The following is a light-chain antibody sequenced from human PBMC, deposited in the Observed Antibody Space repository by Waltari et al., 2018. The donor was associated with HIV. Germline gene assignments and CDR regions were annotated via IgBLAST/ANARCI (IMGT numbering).Light chain of an antibody. CDR2: DAS. CDR3: QQYYGFPLT. V-gene: IGKV1-8*01. CDR1: EDISTY. Sequence: AIRMTQSASSLSALTGDRVTFTCRASEDISTYLAWYQQKSGKAPNLLIHDASTLQTGVPSRFSGNGSGTEFTLTINCLQSEDFATYYCQQYYGFPLTFGGGTKVDI. J-gene: IGKJ4*01.